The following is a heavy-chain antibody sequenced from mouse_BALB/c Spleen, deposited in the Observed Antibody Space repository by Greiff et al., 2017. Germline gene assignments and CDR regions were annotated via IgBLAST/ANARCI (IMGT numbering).Heavy chain of an antibody. V-gene: IGHV5-17*02. J-gene: IGHJ2*01. CDR1: GFTFSSFG. D-gene: IGHD2-10*02. CDR2: ISSGSSTI. CDR3: ARGRYGNNYFDY. Sequence: EVNVVESGGGLVQPGGSRKLSCAASGFTFSSFGMHWVRQAPEKGLEWVAYISSGSSTIYYADTVKGRFTISRDNPKNTLFLQMTSLRSEDTAMYYCARGRYGNNYFDYWGQGTTLTVSS.